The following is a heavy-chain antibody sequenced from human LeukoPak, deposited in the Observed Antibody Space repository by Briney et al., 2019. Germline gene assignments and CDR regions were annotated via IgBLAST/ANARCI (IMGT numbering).Heavy chain of an antibody. CDR3: ARAAAGRYYMDV. V-gene: IGHV4-59*01. CDR1: GGSISSYY. J-gene: IGHJ6*03. CDR2: IYYSGST. Sequence: PSETLSLTCTVSGGSISSYYWSWIRQPPGKGLEWIGYIYYSGSTNYTPSLKSRVTISVDTSKNQFSLKLSSVTAADTAVYYCARAAAGRYYMDVWGKGTTVTVSS. D-gene: IGHD6-13*01.